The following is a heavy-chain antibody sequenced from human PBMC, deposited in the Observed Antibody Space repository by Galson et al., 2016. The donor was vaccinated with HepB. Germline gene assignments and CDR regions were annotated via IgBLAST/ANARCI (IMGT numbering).Heavy chain of an antibody. J-gene: IGHJ4*02. V-gene: IGHV2-5*02. CDR3: AHNRYYYGSGSYSDY. D-gene: IGHD3-10*01. Sequence: ALVKPTQTLTLTCTFSGFSLNTTRVGVAWIRQPPGKALEWLALIYWDEGKRYRPSLKSRLTITKDTSKNQVVLTMTNMDPVDTATYYCAHNRYYYGSGSYSDYWGQGTLVTVSS. CDR2: IYWDEGK. CDR1: GFSLNTTRVG.